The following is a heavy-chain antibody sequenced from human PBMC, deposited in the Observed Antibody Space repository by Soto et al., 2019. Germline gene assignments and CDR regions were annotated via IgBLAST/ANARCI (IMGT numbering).Heavy chain of an antibody. CDR2: ISAYNGNT. J-gene: IGHJ6*02. CDR3: ARVWVGTTLAYDYGMDV. V-gene: IGHV1-18*01. D-gene: IGHD1-26*01. Sequence: QVQLVQSGAEVKKPGASVKVSCKASGYTFTNYGINWVRQAPGQGLEWMGWISAYNGNTNYAQKRQGRVTMTTDTATSTAYMGMRSLRADEATVYYCARVWVGTTLAYDYGMDVWGQGTTVTVSS. CDR1: GYTFTNYG.